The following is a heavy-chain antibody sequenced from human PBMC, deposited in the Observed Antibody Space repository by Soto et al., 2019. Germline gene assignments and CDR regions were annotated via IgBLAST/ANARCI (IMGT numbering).Heavy chain of an antibody. CDR2: ISGGGGII. J-gene: IGHJ6*02. Sequence: GGSLRLSCAASGFAFSDYAMTWVRQAPGKGLEWVSSISGGGGIIYYADSVKGRFSISRDNSKNTLYLQMNSLRAEDTALYYCTKGMDVWGQGTTVTVSS. CDR1: GFAFSDYA. CDR3: TKGMDV. V-gene: IGHV3-23*01.